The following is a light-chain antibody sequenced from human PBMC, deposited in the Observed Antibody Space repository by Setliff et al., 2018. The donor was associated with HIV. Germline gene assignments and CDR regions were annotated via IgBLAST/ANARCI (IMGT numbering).Light chain of an antibody. CDR1: SSNIGNNY. Sequence: QSVLTQPPSASGTPGQRVTISCSGRSSNIGNNYVYWYQQLPETAPTVLIYRNNKRPSGVPDRFSGSKSGTSASLAISGLRSEDEADYYWAVWDDSLSGYVFGTGTKVTVL. J-gene: IGLJ1*01. V-gene: IGLV1-47*01. CDR3: AVWDDSLSGYV. CDR2: RNN.